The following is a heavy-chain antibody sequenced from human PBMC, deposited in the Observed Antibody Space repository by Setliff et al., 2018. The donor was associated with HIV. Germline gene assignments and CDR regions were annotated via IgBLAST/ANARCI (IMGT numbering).Heavy chain of an antibody. J-gene: IGHJ4*02. CDR1: GGSISSSSYY. V-gene: IGHV4-39*07. CDR3: AREIPYSYGGRGHPL. CDR2: ANRGRRT. Sequence: PSETLSLTCTVSGGSISSSSYYWGWIRQPPGMGLEWIGEANRGRRTNYNSSLKSRVTISIDTSRNQFSLTVSSVTAADTAVYYCAREIPYSYGGRGHPLWGQGTLVTVSS. D-gene: IGHD3-22*01.